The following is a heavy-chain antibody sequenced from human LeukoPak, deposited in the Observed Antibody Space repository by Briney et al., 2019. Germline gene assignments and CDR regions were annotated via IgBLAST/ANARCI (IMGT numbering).Heavy chain of an antibody. V-gene: IGHV4-38-2*01. Sequence: SETLSLTCAVSGYSISSGYYWGWIRRPPGKGREWFGSIYHSGSTYYNPPLKSRVTISVDTSKNQFSLKLSSVTAADTAVYYCARRRTGVSFDYWGQGTLLTVPS. CDR1: GYSISSGYY. CDR3: ARRRTGVSFDY. J-gene: IGHJ4*02. CDR2: IYHSGST. D-gene: IGHD3-10*01.